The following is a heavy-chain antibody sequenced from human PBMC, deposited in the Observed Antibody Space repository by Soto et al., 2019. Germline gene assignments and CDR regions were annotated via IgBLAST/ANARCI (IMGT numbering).Heavy chain of an antibody. CDR1: GDSVSSNSAA. Sequence: SQTLSLPCAISGDSVSSNSAAWNWIRQSPSRGLEWLGRTYYRSKWYNDYAVSVKSRITINPDTSKNQFSLQLNSVTPEDTAVYYCARDLADSGIAVAGTFYYGMDVWGQGTTVTVSS. V-gene: IGHV6-1*01. D-gene: IGHD6-19*01. CDR3: ARDLADSGIAVAGTFYYGMDV. CDR2: TYYRSKWYN. J-gene: IGHJ6*02.